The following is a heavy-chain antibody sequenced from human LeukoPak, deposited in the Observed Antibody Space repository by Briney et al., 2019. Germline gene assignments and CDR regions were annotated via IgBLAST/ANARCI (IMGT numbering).Heavy chain of an antibody. CDR3: ARASRDGYNQNFDH. Sequence: GESLRISCKGLGYSFSTYWNAWVRQRPGKGLEWMGIIYPGGSETRYDPSFQGQVTISADSSTSTAYLQWSSLRASDTAMYYCARASRDGYNQNFDHWGQGTLVTVSS. D-gene: IGHD5-24*01. V-gene: IGHV5-51*01. CDR1: GYSFSTYW. CDR2: IYPGGSET. J-gene: IGHJ4*02.